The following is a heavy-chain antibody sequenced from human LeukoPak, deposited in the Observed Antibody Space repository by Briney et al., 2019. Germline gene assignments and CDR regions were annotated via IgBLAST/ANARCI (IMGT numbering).Heavy chain of an antibody. V-gene: IGHV1-8*03. Sequence: ASVKVSCKASGYTFTSYDINWVRQATGQGLEWMGWMNPNSGNTGYAQKFQGRVTITRNTSISTAYMELSSLRSEDTAVYYCARERGDRSIAAAPVDYWGQGTLVTVSS. CDR1: GYTFTSYD. J-gene: IGHJ4*02. D-gene: IGHD6-13*01. CDR3: ARERGDRSIAAAPVDY. CDR2: MNPNSGNT.